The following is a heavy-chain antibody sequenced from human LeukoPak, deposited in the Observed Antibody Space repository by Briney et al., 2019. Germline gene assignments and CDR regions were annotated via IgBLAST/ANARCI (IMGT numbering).Heavy chain of an antibody. D-gene: IGHD2-2*01. Sequence: GASVKVSCKASGGTFSSYAISWVRQAPGQGLEWMGGIIPIFGTANYAQKFQGRVTITADESASTAYMELSSLRSEDTAVYYCARGTPVPAANYYYYYMDVWGKGTTVTVSS. J-gene: IGHJ6*03. CDR3: ARGTPVPAANYYYYYMDV. CDR1: GGTFSSYA. V-gene: IGHV1-69*01. CDR2: IIPIFGTA.